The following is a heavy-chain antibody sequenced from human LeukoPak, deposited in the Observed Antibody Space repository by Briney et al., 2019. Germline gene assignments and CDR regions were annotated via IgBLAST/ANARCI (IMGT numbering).Heavy chain of an antibody. J-gene: IGHJ4*02. Sequence: GGSLRLSCAASGFTFSRYEMNWVRRAPGKGLEWVSYISRSGDTIYFADSVKGRFTISRDNAKNSLYLQMSSLRAEDTAVYYCARDYASDYWGQGTLVTVSS. D-gene: IGHD3-10*01. CDR3: ARDYASDY. CDR1: GFTFSRYE. V-gene: IGHV3-48*03. CDR2: ISRSGDTI.